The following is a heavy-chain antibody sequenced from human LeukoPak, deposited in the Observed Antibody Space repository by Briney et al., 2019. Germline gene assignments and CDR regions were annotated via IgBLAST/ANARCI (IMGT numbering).Heavy chain of an antibody. D-gene: IGHD3-22*01. CDR3: ARLNYDNTSYYSNYFEY. CDR2: IKQDGSEK. Sequence: GGSLRLSCAASGFTFSSYWMSWVRQAPGEGLEWVANIKQDGSEKYYVDSVKGRFTISRDNAKNSLYLQMNSLRAEDTAVYYCARLNYDNTSYYSNYFEYWGQGTLVTVSS. CDR1: GFTFSSYW. V-gene: IGHV3-7*03. J-gene: IGHJ4*02.